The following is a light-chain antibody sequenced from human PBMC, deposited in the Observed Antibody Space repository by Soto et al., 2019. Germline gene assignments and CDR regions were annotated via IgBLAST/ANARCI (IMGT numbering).Light chain of an antibody. CDR1: SSSSHIGHHS. CDR3: GTWDTGLRAYV. V-gene: IGLV1-51*01. J-gene: IGLJ1*01. CDR2: DND. Sequence: QSVVTQPPSVSAAPGQKVTISCSGSSSSSHIGHHSVSWYQHLPGTAPKLLIYDNDQRPSGIPARFSGSKSATSATLDITGLQTGDEADYYCGTWDTGLRAYVLGTGTKSPS.